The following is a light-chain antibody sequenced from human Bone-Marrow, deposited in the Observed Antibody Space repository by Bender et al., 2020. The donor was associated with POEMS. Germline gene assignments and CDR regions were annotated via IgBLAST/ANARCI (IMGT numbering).Light chain of an antibody. Sequence: QSALTQPASVSGSPGQSITISCTGTSSDVGTYNLVSWYQHHPGKAPKLIIYDVTERPSGISNRFSGSKSGNTASLTISGLQAEDEADYYCCSYAGSYTWVFGGGTKLTVL. J-gene: IGLJ3*02. CDR1: SSDVGTYNL. V-gene: IGLV2-23*02. CDR2: DVT. CDR3: CSYAGSYTWV.